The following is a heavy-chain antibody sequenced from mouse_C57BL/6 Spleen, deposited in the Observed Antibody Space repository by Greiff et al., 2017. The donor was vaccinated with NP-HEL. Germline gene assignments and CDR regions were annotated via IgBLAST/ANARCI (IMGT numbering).Heavy chain of an antibody. D-gene: IGHD1-1*01. J-gene: IGHJ2*01. V-gene: IGHV3-6*01. CDR1: GYSITSGYY. Sequence: EVQLQESGPGLVKPSQSLSLTCSVTGYSITSGYYWNWIRQFPGNKLEWMGYISYDGSNNYNPSLKNRISITRDTSKNQFFLKLNSVTTEDTATYYCARDSYNLFDYWGQGTTLTVSS. CDR3: ARDSYNLFDY. CDR2: ISYDGSN.